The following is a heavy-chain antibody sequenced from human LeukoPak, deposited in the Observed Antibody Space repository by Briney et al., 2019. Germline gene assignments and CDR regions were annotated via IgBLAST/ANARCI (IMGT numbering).Heavy chain of an antibody. Sequence: SETLSLTCTVSGGSISSYYWSWIRQPPGKGLEWIGYIYYSGSTNYNPSLKSRVTISVDTSKNQFSLKLSSVTAADTAVFYCARGSGILTRPYSYGVDVWGQGTAVIVSS. D-gene: IGHD6-25*01. CDR3: ARGSGILTRPYSYGVDV. J-gene: IGHJ6*02. CDR1: GGSISSYY. V-gene: IGHV4-59*01. CDR2: IYYSGST.